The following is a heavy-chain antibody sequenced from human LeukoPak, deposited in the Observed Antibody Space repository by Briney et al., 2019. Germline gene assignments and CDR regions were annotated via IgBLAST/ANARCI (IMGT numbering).Heavy chain of an antibody. CDR2: IRSKAYGGTT. V-gene: IGHV3-49*04. D-gene: IGHD3-3*01. CDR3: TRVGCDFLYHYYMDV. CDR1: GFTFGDYA. J-gene: IGHJ6*03. Sequence: GGSLRLSCTASGFTFGDYAMSWVRQAPGKGLEWVGFIRSKAYGGTTEYAASVKGRFTISRDDSKSIAYLQMNSLKTEDTAVYYCTRVGCDFLYHYYMDVWGKGTTVTVSS.